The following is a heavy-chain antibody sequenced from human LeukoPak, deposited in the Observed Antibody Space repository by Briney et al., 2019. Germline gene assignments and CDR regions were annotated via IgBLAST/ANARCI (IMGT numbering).Heavy chain of an antibody. Sequence: ASVKVSCKASGYSFTGYYMHWVRQAPGQGLEWMGWINPNSGGTKYAQKFKGRVTMTRDTSISTAYMELSRLRSDDTAVYYCARDSGEVPDYWGQGTLVIVSS. J-gene: IGHJ4*02. CDR2: INPNSGGT. D-gene: IGHD3-10*01. CDR3: ARDSGEVPDY. V-gene: IGHV1-2*02. CDR1: GYSFTGYY.